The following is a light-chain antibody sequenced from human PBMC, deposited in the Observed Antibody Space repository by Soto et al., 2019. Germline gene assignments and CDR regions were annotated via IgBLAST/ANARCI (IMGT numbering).Light chain of an antibody. Sequence: DIQMTQSPSSVSASVGDRVTITCRASQAIDSWLAWYQQKPGEAPKLLIFTGSLLHSGVPSRFSGSGSGTDFTLTISSLQPEDVATYYCQKCKVAPFTFGGGTKVDIK. CDR1: QAIDSW. CDR3: QKCKVAPFT. J-gene: IGKJ4*01. V-gene: IGKV1-27*01. CDR2: TGS.